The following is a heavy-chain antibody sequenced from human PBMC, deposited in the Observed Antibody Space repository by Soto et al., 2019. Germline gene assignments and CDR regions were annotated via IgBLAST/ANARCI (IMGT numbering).Heavy chain of an antibody. D-gene: IGHD3-10*01. CDR1: GYTFTSYG. J-gene: IGHJ4*02. Sequence: QVQLVQSGAEVKKPGASVKVSCKASGYTFTSYGIGWVRQAPGQGLEWMGWISAYNGNTNYAQKLQGRVTMTTDTSTSTAYMELRSLRSDDTAVYYCARARNVLLWFGESGAFDYWGQGTLVTVSS. CDR2: ISAYNGNT. V-gene: IGHV1-18*04. CDR3: ARARNVLLWFGESGAFDY.